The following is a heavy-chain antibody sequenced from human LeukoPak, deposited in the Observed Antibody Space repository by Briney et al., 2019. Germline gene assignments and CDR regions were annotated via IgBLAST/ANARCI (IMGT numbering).Heavy chain of an antibody. CDR2: ISGSGGST. Sequence: GGSLRLSCAASGFTFSSYAMSCVRQAPGKGLEWVSAISGSGGSTYYASSVKGRFTISRDNSKNTLYLQMNSLRAENTAVYYCAKGLLPTYYYYGMDVWGQGTTVTVSS. J-gene: IGHJ6*02. D-gene: IGHD2-15*01. V-gene: IGHV3-23*01. CDR3: AKGLLPTYYYYGMDV. CDR1: GFTFSSYA.